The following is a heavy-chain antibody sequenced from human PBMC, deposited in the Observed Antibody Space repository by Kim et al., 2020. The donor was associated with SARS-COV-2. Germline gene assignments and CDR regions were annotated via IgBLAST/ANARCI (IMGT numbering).Heavy chain of an antibody. D-gene: IGHD5-12*01. CDR3: ASTPIVATIFRIRPSPTYVDY. CDR2: IYYSGST. CDR1: GGTISSGGYY. V-gene: IGHV4-31*03. Sequence: SETLSLTCTVSGGTISSGGYYWSCIRQHPGKGLEWIGYIYYSGSTYYNPSLKRRVTISVDTSKNQFSLKLSSVTAADTAVYYCASTPIVATIFRIRPSPTYVDYWGQETLVTVSS. J-gene: IGHJ4*02.